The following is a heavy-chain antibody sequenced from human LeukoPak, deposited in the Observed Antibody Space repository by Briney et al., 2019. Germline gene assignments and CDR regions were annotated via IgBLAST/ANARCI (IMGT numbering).Heavy chain of an antibody. CDR3: AKSTTVTTQQRGYFDY. Sequence: GGSLRLSCSASGFTFSTYWMSWVRQAPGKGLEWVANMKRDGSETYYVDSVRGRFTISRDNPKNTLYLQMNSLRAEDTAVYYCAKSTTVTTQQRGYFDYWGQGTLVTVSS. CDR2: MKRDGSET. V-gene: IGHV3-7*01. CDR1: GFTFSTYW. D-gene: IGHD4-11*01. J-gene: IGHJ4*02.